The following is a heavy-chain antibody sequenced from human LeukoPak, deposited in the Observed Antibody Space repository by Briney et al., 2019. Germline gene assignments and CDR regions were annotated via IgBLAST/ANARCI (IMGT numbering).Heavy chain of an antibody. CDR1: GYTFTDYY. J-gene: IGHJ4*02. Sequence: GATVKISCKASGYTFTDYYMHWVQQAPGKGLEWMGRVDPEDGETIYAEKFQGRVTITADTSTDTAYMELSSLRSEDTAVYYCAKDRYSSTTRSPDYWGQGTLVTVSS. V-gene: IGHV1-69-2*01. CDR3: AKDRYSSTTRSPDY. D-gene: IGHD2-2*01. CDR2: VDPEDGET.